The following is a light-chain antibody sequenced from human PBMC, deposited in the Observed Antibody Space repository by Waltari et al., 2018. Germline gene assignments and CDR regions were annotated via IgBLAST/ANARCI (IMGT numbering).Light chain of an antibody. CDR2: DDS. V-gene: IGLV3-21*03. CDR1: DIGTRS. J-gene: IGLJ2*01. CDR3: HVWDTKTDHVV. Sequence: SYVLTQPPSVSVAPGKTARIPCGGNDIGTRSVHWYQQKPGQAPVLAVFDDSDRPSGIPERFSGSNSANTATLTISRVEAGDEADYYCHVWDTKTDHVVFGGGTKLTVL.